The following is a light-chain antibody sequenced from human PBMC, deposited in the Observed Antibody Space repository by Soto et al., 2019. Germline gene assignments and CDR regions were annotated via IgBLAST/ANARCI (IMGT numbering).Light chain of an antibody. J-gene: IGKJ5*01. CDR2: GAS. CDR1: QSVSSN. Sequence: EIVMTHSPATLSVSPCERATLSFSASQSVSSNLAWYQQKPGQAPRLLIYGASTRATGIPARFSGSGSGTDFTLTISSLQSEDFVVYYCQQYNNWPPITFGQGTRLEIK. V-gene: IGKV3-15*01. CDR3: QQYNNWPPIT.